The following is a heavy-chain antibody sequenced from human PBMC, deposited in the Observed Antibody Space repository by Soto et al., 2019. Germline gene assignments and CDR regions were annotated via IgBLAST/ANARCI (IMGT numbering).Heavy chain of an antibody. CDR1: GGSFSGYY. D-gene: IGHD6-25*01. Sequence: SETLSLTCAVYGGSFSGYYWSWIRQPPGKGLEWIGEINHSGSTNYNPSLKSRVTISVDTSKNQFSLKLSSVTAADTAVYYCARGYSSEVRFDPWGQGTLVTVSS. CDR3: ARGYSSEVRFDP. CDR2: INHSGST. V-gene: IGHV4-34*01. J-gene: IGHJ5*02.